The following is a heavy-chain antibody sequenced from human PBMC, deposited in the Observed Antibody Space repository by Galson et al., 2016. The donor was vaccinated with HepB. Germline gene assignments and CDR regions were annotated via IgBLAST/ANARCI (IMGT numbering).Heavy chain of an antibody. CDR3: AHVRDGLELYFDS. D-gene: IGHD1-7*01. Sequence: PALVKPPQTLTLTCSFSGVSANTSRPDVGWIRQPPGKALEWLALIYWDEDKRYNPSLKNRLTITKDTSKNEVVLTMTNMYPVDTATYFCAHVRDGLELYFDSWGQGTLVTVSS. CDR1: GVSANTSRPD. CDR2: IYWDEDK. V-gene: IGHV2-5*02. J-gene: IGHJ4*02.